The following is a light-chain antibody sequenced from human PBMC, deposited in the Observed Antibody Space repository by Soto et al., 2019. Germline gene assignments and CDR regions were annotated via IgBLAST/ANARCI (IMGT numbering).Light chain of an antibody. V-gene: IGLV2-11*01. J-gene: IGLJ1*01. CDR2: DVS. CDR3: CSYAGSYPYV. Sequence: QSVLTQPRSVSGSPGQSVTISCTGTSSDVGGYNYVSWYQQHPGKAPKLMIYDVSKRPSGAPDRFSGSKSGNTASLTISGLQAEDEADYYCCSYAGSYPYVFGTGTKLTVL. CDR1: SSDVGGYNY.